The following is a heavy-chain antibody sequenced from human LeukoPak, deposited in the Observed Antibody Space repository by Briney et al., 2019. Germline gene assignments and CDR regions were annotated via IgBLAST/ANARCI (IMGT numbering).Heavy chain of an antibody. CDR2: ISYDGSHR. CDR1: GFTFSSYA. Sequence: GGSLRLSCAASGFTFSSYAMHRVRQAPGKGLEWVAVISYDGSHRYYADSEKGRFTISRDNSNNTLYVQMNSLRAEDTAVYYCARGWAGMGYYMDVWGRGTTVTVSS. D-gene: IGHD1-14*01. CDR3: ARGWAGMGYYMDV. V-gene: IGHV3-30*01. J-gene: IGHJ6*03.